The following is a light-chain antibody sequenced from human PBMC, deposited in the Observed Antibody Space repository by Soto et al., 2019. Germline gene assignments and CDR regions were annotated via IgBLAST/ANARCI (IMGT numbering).Light chain of an antibody. Sequence: QSALTQPASVSGSPGQSITISCTGTSSDVGGYNYVSWYQQHPGKAPKLMIYEVSNRPSGVSNRFSGSKSGNTASLTISGLQAEDEADYSCSSYTSSIRVFGGGTKLTVL. CDR2: EVS. CDR3: SSYTSSIRV. J-gene: IGLJ3*02. CDR1: SSDVGGYNY. V-gene: IGLV2-14*01.